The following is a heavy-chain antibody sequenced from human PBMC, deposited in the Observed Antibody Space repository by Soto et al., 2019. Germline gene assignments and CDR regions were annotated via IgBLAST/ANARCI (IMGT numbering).Heavy chain of an antibody. V-gene: IGHV3-7*03. CDR3: ASTRGY. D-gene: IGHD3-3*01. Sequence: EVLVVESGGGLARLGGSRRLSGAVSGLTFGVGIWMKWVRQAPGKGLEGVATIKEDGRETYYVDSVKGRFTISRDSAKNSLYLQMNSLRVEDTAVYYCASTRGYWGQGTLVTVSS. J-gene: IGHJ4*02. CDR2: IKEDGRET. CDR1: GLTFGVGIW.